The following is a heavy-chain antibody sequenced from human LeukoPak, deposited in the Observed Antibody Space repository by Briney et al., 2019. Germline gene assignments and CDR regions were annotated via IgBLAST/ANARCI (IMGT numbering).Heavy chain of an antibody. V-gene: IGHV1-18*01. CDR3: ARDAVGARAFDV. CDR2: GSTFNDHR. CDR1: GYTFTDYG. D-gene: IGHD1-26*01. J-gene: IGHJ3*01. Sequence: GASVKVSCKASGYTFTDYGIHWVRQAPGQGREWMSWGSTFNDHRLYGQRFQGRVTMTTDPSTTTVYMELTRLTSAATALYYCARDAVGARAFDVWGQGTMVTVSS.